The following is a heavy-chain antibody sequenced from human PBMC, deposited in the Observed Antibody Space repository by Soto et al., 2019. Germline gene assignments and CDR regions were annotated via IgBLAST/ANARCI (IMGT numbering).Heavy chain of an antibody. D-gene: IGHD3-22*01. J-gene: IGHJ4*02. CDR1: GYTFTSYG. CDR3: XXXLXXQIVDY. CDR2: ISAYNGNT. Sequence: QVQLVQSGAEVKKPGASVKVSCKASGYTFTSYGITWVRQAPGQGLEWMGWISAYNGNTKYAQKLQGRVTMTTDTSTSTAYMELXSXXXXDTAXXXXXXXLXXQIVDYWGQGTLVTVSS. V-gene: IGHV1-18*01.